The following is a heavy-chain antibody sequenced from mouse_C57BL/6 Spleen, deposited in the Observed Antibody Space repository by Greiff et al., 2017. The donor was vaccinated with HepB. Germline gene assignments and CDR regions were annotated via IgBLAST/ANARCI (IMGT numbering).Heavy chain of an antibody. Sequence: VQLQESGGGLVKPGGSLKLSCAASGFTFSSYAMSWVRQTPEKRLEWVATISDGGSYTYYPDNVKGRFTISRDNAKNNLYLQMSHLKSEDTAMYYCARDMSSGPAWFAYWGQGTLVTVSA. CDR3: ARDMSSGPAWFAY. CDR1: GFTFSSYA. V-gene: IGHV5-4*01. J-gene: IGHJ3*01. D-gene: IGHD3-2*02. CDR2: ISDGGSYT.